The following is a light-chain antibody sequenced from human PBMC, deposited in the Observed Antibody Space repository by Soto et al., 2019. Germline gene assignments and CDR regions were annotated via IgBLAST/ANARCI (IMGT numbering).Light chain of an antibody. V-gene: IGLV1-44*01. CDR3: ASWDDSLNGHV. Sequence: QSVLTQPPSASGTPGQRVTVSCSGSSSNIASNTVNWYQQLPGTAPKLLIYSNDQRPSGVPDRFSASKSGTSASLAISGLQSEDEDDYYCASWDDSLNGHVFGNGTKVTV. J-gene: IGLJ1*01. CDR1: SSNIASNT. CDR2: SND.